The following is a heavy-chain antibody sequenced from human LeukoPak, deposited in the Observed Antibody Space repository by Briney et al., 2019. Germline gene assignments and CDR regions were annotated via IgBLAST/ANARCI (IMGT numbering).Heavy chain of an antibody. CDR2: ISSSGSTI. V-gene: IGHV3-11*01. CDR1: GFTFSDYY. CDR3: AKHFYTSGRQYGFDI. Sequence: PGGSLRLSSAASGFTFSDYYMSWIRQAAGKGLEWVSYISSSGSTIYYADSVKGRFTISRDTATNSLYLQMNSLRAEDTAVYYCAKHFYTSGRQYGFDIWGQGTVVTVSS. J-gene: IGHJ3*02. D-gene: IGHD3-10*01.